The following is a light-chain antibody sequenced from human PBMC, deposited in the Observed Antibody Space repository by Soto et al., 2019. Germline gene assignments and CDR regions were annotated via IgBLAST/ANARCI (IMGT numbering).Light chain of an antibody. CDR3: QQYGSSMST. V-gene: IGKV3-20*01. Sequence: EIVLTQSPGTLSLSPGERATLSCRASQSVSSSYLAWYQQKPGQAPRLLIYGASSRATGIPDRFSGSGSGTDFPLTISRLEPEDFAVYYCQQYGSSMSTFGQGTKLEIK. J-gene: IGKJ2*01. CDR2: GAS. CDR1: QSVSSSY.